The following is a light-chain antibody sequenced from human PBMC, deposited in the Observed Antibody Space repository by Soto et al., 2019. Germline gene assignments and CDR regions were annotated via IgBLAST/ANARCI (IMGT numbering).Light chain of an antibody. CDR2: GTS. Sequence: EIVLTQSPGTLSLSPGERATLSCRASQSVSSKYLAWYQQKPGQAPRVLIYGTSIRASGVPERFSGGGSGTDFTLAITRLEPEDFAVYYCQQYGSSLFTFGPGTKVDFK. V-gene: IGKV3-20*01. J-gene: IGKJ3*01. CDR3: QQYGSSLFT. CDR1: QSVSSKY.